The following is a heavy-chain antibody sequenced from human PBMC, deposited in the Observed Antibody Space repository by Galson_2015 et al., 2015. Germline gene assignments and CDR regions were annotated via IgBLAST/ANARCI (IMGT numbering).Heavy chain of an antibody. CDR3: TKAAGSNWSFDY. J-gene: IGHJ4*02. Sequence: SLRLSCAASGFTFSSQDMSWVRQAPGKGLEWVSLITSSGGSTYYADSVKGRFTISRDNSKNTLYLQMHSLRAEDTAVYYCTKAAGSNWSFDYWGQGTLVTVSS. V-gene: IGHV3-23*01. CDR2: ITSSGGST. CDR1: GFTFSSQD. D-gene: IGHD6-13*01.